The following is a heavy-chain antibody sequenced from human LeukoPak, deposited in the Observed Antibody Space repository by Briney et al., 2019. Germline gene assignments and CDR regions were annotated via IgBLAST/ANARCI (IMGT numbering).Heavy chain of an antibody. J-gene: IGHJ3*02. CDR1: DGSFSGYY. Sequence: SETLSLTCAVYDGSFSGYYWSWIRQPPGKGLEWIGYIYYSGSTNYNPSLKSRVTISVDTSKNQFSLKLSSVTAADTAVYYCARESRYYYDSRPHAFDIWGQGTMVTVSS. D-gene: IGHD3-22*01. CDR3: ARESRYYYDSRPHAFDI. V-gene: IGHV4-59*01. CDR2: IYYSGST.